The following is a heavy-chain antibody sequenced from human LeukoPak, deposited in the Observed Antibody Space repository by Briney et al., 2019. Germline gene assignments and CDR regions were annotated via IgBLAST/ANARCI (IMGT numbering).Heavy chain of an antibody. V-gene: IGHV4-59*01. CDR1: GGSISINY. Sequence: PSETLSLTCIVSGGSISINYWSWIRQPPGKGLEWIGYISYSGSTNYNPSLQSRVTISINTSKNQFSLNLSSVTAADTAVYFWARVEVLGWRLGFGPWGKGTLVTVSS. J-gene: IGHJ5*02. CDR2: ISYSGST. D-gene: IGHD2-21*02. CDR3: ARVEVLGWRLGFGP.